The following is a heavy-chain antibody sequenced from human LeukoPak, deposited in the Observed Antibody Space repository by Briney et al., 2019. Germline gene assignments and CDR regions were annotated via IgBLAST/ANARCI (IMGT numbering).Heavy chain of an antibody. CDR1: GFTFSTSV. V-gene: IGHV3-23*01. D-gene: IGHD6-25*01. CDR2: ISSTSDYT. Sequence: GGSLRLSCAASGFTFSTSVMGWVGQVPGRGLEWISVISSTSDYTYYTDSVKGRFTISRDNSKNTLYLQMNSLRADDTAVYYCAKNPTGFPNWFDPWGQGTLVTVSS. J-gene: IGHJ5*02. CDR3: AKNPTGFPNWFDP.